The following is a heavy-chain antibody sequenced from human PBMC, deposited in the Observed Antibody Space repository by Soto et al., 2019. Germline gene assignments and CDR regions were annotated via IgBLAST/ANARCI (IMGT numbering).Heavy chain of an antibody. Sequence: QVQLVESGGGVVQPGRSLRLSCAASGFTFSSYAMHWVRQAPGKGLEWVAVISYDGSNKYYADSVKGRFTISRDNSKNTLYLQMNSLRAEDTAVYYCARGRCSGGSCAVRHGGMDVWGQGTTVTVFS. CDR1: GFTFSSYA. CDR2: ISYDGSNK. V-gene: IGHV3-30-3*01. D-gene: IGHD2-15*01. CDR3: ARGRCSGGSCAVRHGGMDV. J-gene: IGHJ6*02.